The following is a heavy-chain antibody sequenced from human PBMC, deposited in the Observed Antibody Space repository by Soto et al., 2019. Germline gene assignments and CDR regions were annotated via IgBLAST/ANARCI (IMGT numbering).Heavy chain of an antibody. CDR3: AKGGGQLLGNWFDP. CDR1: GFTFSSYA. V-gene: IGHV3-23*01. D-gene: IGHD2-2*01. CDR2: ISGSVGST. Sequence: PGGSLRLSCAASGFTFSSYAMSWVRQAPGKGLEWVSAISGSVGSTYYADSVKGRFTISRDNTKNTLYVQMNSLRAEDTAVYYCAKGGGQLLGNWFDPWGQGPLVTVSS. J-gene: IGHJ5*02.